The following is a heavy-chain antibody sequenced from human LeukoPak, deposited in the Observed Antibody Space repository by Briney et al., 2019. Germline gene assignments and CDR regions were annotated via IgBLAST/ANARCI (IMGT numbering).Heavy chain of an antibody. CDR1: GGSISSYY. V-gene: IGHV4-59*01. CDR2: IYYSGST. Sequence: SETLSLTCTVSGGSISSYYWSWIRQPPGKGLEWIGYIYYSGSTNYNPSLKSRVTISVDTSKNQFSLKLSSVTAADTAVYYCARGRVNKYYSGSGSPVSFFDYWGQGTLVTVSS. D-gene: IGHD3-10*01. CDR3: ARGRVNKYYSGSGSPVSFFDY. J-gene: IGHJ4*02.